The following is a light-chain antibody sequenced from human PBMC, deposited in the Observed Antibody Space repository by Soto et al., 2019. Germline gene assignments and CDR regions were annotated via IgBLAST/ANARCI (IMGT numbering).Light chain of an antibody. CDR3: CSYAGSRWM. V-gene: IGLV2-23*02. CDR2: EVY. Sequence: QSALTQPXSVSGSPGQSITFSCTGSSDDIGSFNLVSWYQQYPGKAPKLILYEVYKRPLGVSDRFSGSKSGXXXXXTISGXXAEDEADXXCCSYAGSRWMFGGGTXVXVL. CDR1: SDDIGSFNL. J-gene: IGLJ3*02.